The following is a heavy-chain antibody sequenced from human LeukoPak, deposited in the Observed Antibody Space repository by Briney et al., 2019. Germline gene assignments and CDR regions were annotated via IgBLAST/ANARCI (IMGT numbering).Heavy chain of an antibody. CDR3: ARQRLYCGGDCYNLAFDI. D-gene: IGHD2-21*01. CDR1: GGSISSYY. Sequence: SETLSLTCTVSGGSISSYYWSWIRQPPGKGLEWIGYIYYSGSTNYNPSLKSRVTISVDTSKNQFSLKLSSVTAADTAVYYCARQRLYCGGDCYNLAFDIWGQGTMVTVSS. V-gene: IGHV4-59*01. CDR2: IYYSGST. J-gene: IGHJ3*02.